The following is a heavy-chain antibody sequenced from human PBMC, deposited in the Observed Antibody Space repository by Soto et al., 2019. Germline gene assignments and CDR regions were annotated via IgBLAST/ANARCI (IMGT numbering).Heavy chain of an antibody. CDR2: IYYSGST. CDR3: ARRERAAGTDWWFGP. CDR1: DRPISRSSLH. Sequence: SETPSLPFTVSDRPISRSSLHWRWIRQSPGKGLEWIGSIYYSGSTYYSPSLKSRVTISVDTSKNQFSLKLSSVTAADTAVYYCARRERAAGTDWWFGPWGEGSLVT. V-gene: IGHV4-39*01. J-gene: IGHJ5*02. D-gene: IGHD6-13*01.